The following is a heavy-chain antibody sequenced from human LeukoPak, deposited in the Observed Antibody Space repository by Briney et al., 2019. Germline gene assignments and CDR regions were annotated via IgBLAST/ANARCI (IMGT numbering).Heavy chain of an antibody. CDR1: GFTFSNYA. Sequence: TGAPLRLSCAASGFTFSNYAMSWVRQAPGKGLEWVSAILGSGGSTYYADSVKGRFTVSRDNSKSTLYLQMNSLRAEDTALYYCAKWGDYDVLTGYYVPDYWGQGTLVTVSS. V-gene: IGHV3-23*01. CDR3: AKWGDYDVLTGYYVPDY. D-gene: IGHD3-9*01. CDR2: ILGSGGST. J-gene: IGHJ4*02.